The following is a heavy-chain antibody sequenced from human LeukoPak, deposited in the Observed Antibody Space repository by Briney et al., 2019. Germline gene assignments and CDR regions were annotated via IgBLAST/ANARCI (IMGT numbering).Heavy chain of an antibody. Sequence: GGSLRLSCAASGFTFSSYAMSWVRQAPGKGLEWVSTISGIVGSTYSADSVKGLFTISTDNSKNPLYLQMNSLRAEDTAVYYCAKVGRSGWPYYMDVWGKETTVTVSS. CDR2: ISGIVGST. D-gene: IGHD6-19*01. CDR1: GFTFSSYA. CDR3: AKVGRSGWPYYMDV. V-gene: IGHV3-23*01. J-gene: IGHJ6*03.